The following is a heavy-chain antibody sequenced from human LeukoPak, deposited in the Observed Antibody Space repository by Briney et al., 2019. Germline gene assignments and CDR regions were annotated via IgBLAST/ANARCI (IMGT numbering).Heavy chain of an antibody. J-gene: IGHJ4*02. V-gene: IGHV3-15*01. CDR1: GFTFSNVW. CDR2: IKRRTDGGTT. D-gene: IGHD4-17*01. Sequence: GGSLRLSCAASGFTFSNVWMHWVRQAPGKGLEWVGRIKRRTDGGTTDYAAPVKGRFTLSRDDSQNTLLLQMNSLITEDTAFYYCTATTVTPNYFDSWGQGTLVTVSS. CDR3: TATTVTPNYFDS.